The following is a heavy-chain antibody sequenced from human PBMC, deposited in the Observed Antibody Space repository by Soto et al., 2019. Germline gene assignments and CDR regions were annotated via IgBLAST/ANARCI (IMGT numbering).Heavy chain of an antibody. CDR2: IYWDDDK. V-gene: IGHV2-5*02. CDR1: GFSLSTSGVG. J-gene: IGHJ4*01. CDR3: AHTALHIVVVTAVHFDY. D-gene: IGHD2-21*02. Sequence: QITLKESGPTLVKPTQTLTLTCTFSGFSLSTSGVGVGWFRQPPGKALEWLALIYWDDDKRYSPSLKSRLTFTKDTSKDNVVLTMTNMDPVDTATYYCAHTALHIVVVTAVHFDYCGHGTLFTVSS.